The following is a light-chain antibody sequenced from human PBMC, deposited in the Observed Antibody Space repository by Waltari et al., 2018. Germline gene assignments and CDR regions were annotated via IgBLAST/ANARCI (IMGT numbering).Light chain of an antibody. CDR3: MQSRQSLWT. CDR1: QSLLPRNGNNS. V-gene: IGKV2-28*01. J-gene: IGKJ1*01. Sequence: DILMTQSPLSMRVTPGEPASISRTFSQSLLPRNGNNSLDWYLQKPGQSPQLLIYLGSNRASGVPDRFSGSGSGTDFTLRISRVEAEDVGVYYCMQSRQSLWTVGPGTKVEIK. CDR2: LGS.